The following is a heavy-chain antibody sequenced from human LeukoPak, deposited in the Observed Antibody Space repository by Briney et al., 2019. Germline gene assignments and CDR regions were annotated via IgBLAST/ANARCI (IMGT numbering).Heavy chain of an antibody. CDR3: ASDTVNAVLGIDY. Sequence: PGGSLRLSCAASGFTFSSYWMHWVRQAPGKGLVWVSRTNSDGSYTTYADSVKGRFTISRDNAKNTLYLQMNSLRAEDTAVYYCASDTVNAVLGIDYWGQGTLVTVSS. J-gene: IGHJ4*02. CDR1: GFTFSSYW. D-gene: IGHD3-16*01. V-gene: IGHV3-74*01. CDR2: TNSDGSYT.